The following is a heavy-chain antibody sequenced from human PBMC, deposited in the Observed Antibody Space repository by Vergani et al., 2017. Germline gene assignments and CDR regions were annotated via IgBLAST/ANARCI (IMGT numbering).Heavy chain of an antibody. D-gene: IGHD3-10*01. J-gene: IGHJ4*02. CDR2: ISGSGGST. V-gene: IGHV3-23*01. Sequence: EVQLLESGGGLVQPGGSLRLSCAASGFTFSSYAMSWVRQAPGKGLEWVSAISGSGGSTYYADSVKGRFTISRDNSKNTLYLQMNSLRAEDTAVYYCAKDLVSTTAVGSGSYYVDDWGQGTLVTVSS. CDR1: GFTFSSYA. CDR3: AKDLVSTTAVGSGSYYVDD.